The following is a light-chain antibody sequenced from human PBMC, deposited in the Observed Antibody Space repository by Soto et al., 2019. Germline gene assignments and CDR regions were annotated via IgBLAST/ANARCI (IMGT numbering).Light chain of an antibody. Sequence: LMIYEVTIRPSGVSDRFSGSKSGNTASLTVSGLQAEDEADYYCSSYTGANPYYVLRNGTKRTVL. CDR2: EVT. V-gene: IGLV2-8*01. CDR3: SSYTGANPYYV. J-gene: IGLJ1*01.